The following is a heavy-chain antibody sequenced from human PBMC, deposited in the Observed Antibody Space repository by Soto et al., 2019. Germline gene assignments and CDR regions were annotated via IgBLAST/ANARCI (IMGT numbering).Heavy chain of an antibody. CDR2: VRGSASIT. V-gene: IGHV3-23*01. Sequence: EVQLLESGGGLVQPGGSLRLSCAASGFAFSDYAMYWVRQAPGKGLEWISSVRGSASITYYADSVKGRFTISRDNSKDTLFLQMNSLRAEDTAIYYCAKDRDYFDYWGQGTLVTVSS. CDR1: GFAFSDYA. CDR3: AKDRDYFDY. J-gene: IGHJ4*02.